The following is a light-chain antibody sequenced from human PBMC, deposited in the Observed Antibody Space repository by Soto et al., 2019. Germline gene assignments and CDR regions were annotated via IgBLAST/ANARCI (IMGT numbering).Light chain of an antibody. V-gene: IGKV3-20*01. Sequence: EIVLTQTPGTLSLSPGERATLSCRASQGVSSSYLAWYQQKPGQPPGLLIYGASSRATGIPDRFSGCGSGTDFTLTITRLEPEDFAVYYCQHYRTSFGGGTKVEIK. CDR1: QGVSSSY. CDR2: GAS. J-gene: IGKJ4*01. CDR3: QHYRTS.